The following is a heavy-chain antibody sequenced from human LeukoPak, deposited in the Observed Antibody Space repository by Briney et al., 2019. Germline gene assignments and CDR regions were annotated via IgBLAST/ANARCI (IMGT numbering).Heavy chain of an antibody. CDR2: INPGGDNT. D-gene: IGHD5-24*01. J-gene: IGHJ3*02. Sequence: ASVKVSCNASGYTFTKYYIHWVRQAPGQGLEWMGLINPGGDNTNYAQNFQGRVTMTRDTSTSTVYMELSSLRSEDTAIYYCARIRDGYNDAYDIWGQGTVVTVPS. CDR3: ARIRDGYNDAYDI. CDR1: GYTFTKYY. V-gene: IGHV1-46*01.